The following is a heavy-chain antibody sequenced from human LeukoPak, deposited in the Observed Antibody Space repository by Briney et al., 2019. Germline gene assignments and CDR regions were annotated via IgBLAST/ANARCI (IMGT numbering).Heavy chain of an antibody. Sequence: SETLSLTCTVSGGSISSYYWSWIRQPPGKGLEWIGYIYYSGSTNYNPSLKSRVTISVDASENQFSLKLSSVTAADTAVYYCVRGLWSGYPYFDYWGQGTLVTVSS. CDR2: IYYSGST. D-gene: IGHD3-3*01. CDR3: VRGLWSGYPYFDY. V-gene: IGHV4-59*01. J-gene: IGHJ4*02. CDR1: GGSISSYY.